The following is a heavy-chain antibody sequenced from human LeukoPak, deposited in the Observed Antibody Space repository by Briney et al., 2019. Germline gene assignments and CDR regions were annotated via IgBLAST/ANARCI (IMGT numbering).Heavy chain of an antibody. Sequence: SETLSLTCAVSGYSISSGYYWSWIRQPPGKGLEWIGEINHSGSTNYNPSLKSRVTISVDTSKNQFSLKLSSVTAADTAVYYCARDSDSSGWSHWGQGTLVTVSS. CDR1: GYSISSGYY. D-gene: IGHD6-19*01. CDR3: ARDSDSSGWSH. CDR2: INHSGST. V-gene: IGHV4-34*01. J-gene: IGHJ4*02.